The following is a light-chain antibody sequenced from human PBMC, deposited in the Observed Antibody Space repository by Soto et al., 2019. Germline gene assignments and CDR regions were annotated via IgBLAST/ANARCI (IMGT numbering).Light chain of an antibody. Sequence: DIVMTQSPLSLPVTPGEPASISCRSSQSLLHSNGYNYLDGYLQKPGPSPRLLIYLCSSRASGGPDRFSGSGSGTDFTLKITRVEAEDVGVYYCMQTLHSPQLTFGGGTKLEIK. CDR3: MQTLHSPQLT. CDR1: QSLLHSNGYNY. V-gene: IGKV2-28*01. J-gene: IGKJ4*01. CDR2: LCS.